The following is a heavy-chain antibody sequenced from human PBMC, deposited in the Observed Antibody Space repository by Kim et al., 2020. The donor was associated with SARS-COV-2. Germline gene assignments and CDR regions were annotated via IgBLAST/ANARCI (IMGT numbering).Heavy chain of an antibody. CDR1: GFTFSSYA. CDR3: ARVGASGGRFGESSDYFDC. J-gene: IGHJ4*02. Sequence: GGSLRLSCAASGFTFSSYAMNWVRQAPGKGLEWVSYISSSSSTIYYADSVKGRFTISRDNAKDSLYLQMNSLRDEDTAVYYCARVGASGGRFGESSDYFDCWGQGTLVTVSS. CDR2: ISSSSSTI. V-gene: IGHV3-48*02. D-gene: IGHD3-10*01.